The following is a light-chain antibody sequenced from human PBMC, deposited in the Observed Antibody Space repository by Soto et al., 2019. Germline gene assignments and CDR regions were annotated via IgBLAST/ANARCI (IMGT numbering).Light chain of an antibody. CDR3: QHYGGSLLT. V-gene: IGKV3-20*01. Sequence: EIVMTQSPATLSVSPGERATLSCRTSQIISSSYFAWYQQKPGQAPRLLMYGASTRATGIPDRFSGSGSGTDFTLTISGLEPEDFAMYFCQHYGGSLLTFGGGTKVDIK. CDR1: QIISSSY. CDR2: GAS. J-gene: IGKJ4*01.